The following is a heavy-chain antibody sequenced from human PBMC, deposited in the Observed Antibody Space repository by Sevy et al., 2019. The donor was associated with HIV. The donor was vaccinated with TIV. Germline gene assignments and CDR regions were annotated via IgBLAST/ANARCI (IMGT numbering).Heavy chain of an antibody. CDR2: IYHSGGT. Sequence: SETLSLTCGVSGYSISSGYYWGWIRQPPGKGLEWIGSIYHSGGTYSNPSLKSRVTISGDTSKNQFSLKLSSVTAADTAMYYCARGGYTYGKGYFDYWGQGTLVTVSS. V-gene: IGHV4-38-2*01. D-gene: IGHD5-18*01. J-gene: IGHJ4*02. CDR1: GYSISSGYY. CDR3: ARGGYTYGKGYFDY.